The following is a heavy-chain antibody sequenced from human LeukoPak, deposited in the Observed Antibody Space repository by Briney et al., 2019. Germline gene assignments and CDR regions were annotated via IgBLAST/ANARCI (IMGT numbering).Heavy chain of an antibody. CDR2: ISGSGGST. CDR3: ANLPRNYGYFDY. D-gene: IGHD4-11*01. Sequence: ETGGSLRLSCAASGFTFSSYAMSWVRQAPGKGLEWVSAISGSGGSTYYADSVKGRFTISRDNSKNTLYLQMNSLRAEDTAVYYCANLPRNYGYFDYWGQGTLVTVSS. CDR1: GFTFSSYA. V-gene: IGHV3-23*01. J-gene: IGHJ4*02.